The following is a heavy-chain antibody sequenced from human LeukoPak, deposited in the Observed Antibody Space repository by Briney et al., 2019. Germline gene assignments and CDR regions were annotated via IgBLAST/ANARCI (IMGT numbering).Heavy chain of an antibody. V-gene: IGHV3-74*01. D-gene: IGHD5-24*01. CDR1: GFVFSGHW. CDR3: ARLGTATPDDV. CDR2: INSDGSDR. Sequence: GGSLRLSCVASGFVFSGHWMHWVRQAPGKGLVWVSHINSDGSDRTYADSVRGRSTISRDNAKNTLYLQVNGLRAEDTAVYYCARLGTATPDDVWGQGTTVTVSS. J-gene: IGHJ6*02.